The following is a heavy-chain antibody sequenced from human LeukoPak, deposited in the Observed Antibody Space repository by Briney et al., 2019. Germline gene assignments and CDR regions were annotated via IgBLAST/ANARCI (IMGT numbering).Heavy chain of an antibody. CDR1: GGSISSSNW. Sequence: PSETLSLTCAVSGGSISSSNWWSWVRQPPGKGLEWIGEIYHSGSTNYNPSLKSRVTISVDKSKNQFSLKLSSVTAADTAVYYCARYCSSGSCYFDYWGQGTLVTVSS. CDR3: ARYCSSGSCYFDY. CDR2: IYHSGST. D-gene: IGHD2-15*01. J-gene: IGHJ4*02. V-gene: IGHV4-4*02.